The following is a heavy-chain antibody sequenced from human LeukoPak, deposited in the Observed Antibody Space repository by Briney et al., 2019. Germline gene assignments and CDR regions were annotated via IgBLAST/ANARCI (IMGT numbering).Heavy chain of an antibody. CDR2: IRYDGSNK. Sequence: GGSLRLSCAASGFTFSSYGMHWVRQAPGKGLEWVAFIRYDGSNKYYADSVKGRFTISRDNSKNTLYLQMNSLRAEDTAVYYCAKVVGNWGSLAVDYWGQGTLVTVSS. CDR1: GFTFSSYG. D-gene: IGHD7-27*01. V-gene: IGHV3-30*02. CDR3: AKVVGNWGSLAVDY. J-gene: IGHJ4*02.